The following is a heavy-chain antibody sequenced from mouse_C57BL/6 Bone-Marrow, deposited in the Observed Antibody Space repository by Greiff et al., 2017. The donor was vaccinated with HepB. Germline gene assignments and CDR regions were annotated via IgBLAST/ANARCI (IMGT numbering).Heavy chain of an antibody. CDR3: TRNDYPFAD. CDR1: GYTFTDYE. Sequence: VQLVESGAELVRPGASVTLSCKASGYTFTDYEMHWVKQTPVHGLEWIGAIDPETGGTAYNQKFKGKAILTADKSSSTAYMELRSLTSEDSAVYYCTRNDYPFADWGQGTLVTVAA. J-gene: IGHJ3*01. V-gene: IGHV1-15*01. D-gene: IGHD2-4*01. CDR2: IDPETGGT.